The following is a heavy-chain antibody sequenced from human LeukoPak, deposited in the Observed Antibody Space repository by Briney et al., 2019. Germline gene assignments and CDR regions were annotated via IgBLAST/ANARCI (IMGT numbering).Heavy chain of an antibody. CDR1: GGSFNGNY. CDR2: INHSGRT. V-gene: IGHV4-34*01. CDR3: ARGLGYCSATFCPNWFDP. J-gene: IGHJ5*02. Sequence: SDTLSLTCAVYGGSFNGNYWSWIRQPPGKGLEWIGEINHSGRTNYSWSLKSRVTISVDTSKNQFSLKLSSVTAADTAVYYCARGLGYCSATFCPNWFDPWGQGTLVTVSP. D-gene: IGHD2-15*01.